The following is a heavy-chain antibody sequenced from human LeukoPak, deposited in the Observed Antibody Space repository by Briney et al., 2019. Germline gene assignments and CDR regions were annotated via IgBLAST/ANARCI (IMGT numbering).Heavy chain of an antibody. J-gene: IGHJ3*02. Sequence: ASVKVSCKASGYAFSNYGISWVRQAPGQGLEWMGWISTYNGNTNYAQRLQGRVTMTTDTSTSTAYMELRSLRSDDTAMFYCARDLQIGESYYRGFDIWGQGTMVTVSS. CDR3: ARDLQIGESYYRGFDI. D-gene: IGHD1-26*01. CDR1: GYAFSNYG. V-gene: IGHV1-18*01. CDR2: ISTYNGNT.